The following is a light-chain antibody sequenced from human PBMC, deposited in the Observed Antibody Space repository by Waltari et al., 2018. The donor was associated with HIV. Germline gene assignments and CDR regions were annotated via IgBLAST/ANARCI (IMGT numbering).Light chain of an antibody. CDR3: QQYDNWPLT. CDR1: QSVSRN. Sequence: EVVMTQSPATLSVSPGEGVTLSCRASQSVSRNAAWYQQKPGQAPRLLIYRASTRAAGIPARFSGSESGTELTLTISILQSEDVAIYYCQQYDNWPLTFGGGTKVEIK. CDR2: RAS. J-gene: IGKJ4*02. V-gene: IGKV3-15*01.